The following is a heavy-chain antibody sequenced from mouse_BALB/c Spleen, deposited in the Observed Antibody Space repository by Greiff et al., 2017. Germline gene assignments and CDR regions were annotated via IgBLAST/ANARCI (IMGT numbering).Heavy chain of an antibody. J-gene: IGHJ2*01. D-gene: IGHD1-1*01. CDR2: ISSGGST. CDR1: GFTFSSYA. Sequence: EVQGVESGGGLVKPGGSLKLSCAASGFTFSSYAMSWVRQTPEKRLEWVASISSGGSTYYPDSVKGRFTISRDNARNILYLQMSSLRSEDTAMYYCARGSPFITTVVEPFDYWGQGTTLTVSA. V-gene: IGHV5-6-5*01. CDR3: ARGSPFITTVVEPFDY.